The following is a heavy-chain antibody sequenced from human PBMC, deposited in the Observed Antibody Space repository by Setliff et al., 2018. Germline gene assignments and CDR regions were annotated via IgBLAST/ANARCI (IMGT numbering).Heavy chain of an antibody. J-gene: IGHJ4*02. Sequence: GASVKVSCKASGHTFTSYFMQWVRQAPGQGLEWMGMINPSGGYTIYAQKFQGRVTMTRDTSTSTVYLELSSLRPEDTAVYYCARGLIVLPGPSGDMGYFDYWGQGTLVTVSS. V-gene: IGHV1-46*01. D-gene: IGHD2-8*01. CDR3: ARGLIVLPGPSGDMGYFDY. CDR1: GHTFTSYF. CDR2: INPSGGYT.